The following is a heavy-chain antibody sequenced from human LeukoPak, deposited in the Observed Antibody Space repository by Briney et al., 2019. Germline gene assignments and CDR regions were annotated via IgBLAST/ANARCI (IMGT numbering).Heavy chain of an antibody. J-gene: IGHJ4*02. Sequence: GGSLRLSCAASGFNFANHAMSWVRQTPGKGLEWVSAISGGGDITYYADSVTGRFTISRDNAKNSLYLQMNSLRAEDTAVYYCARLGPDYGGPRPEYYFDYWGQGTLVTVSS. CDR2: ISGGGDIT. CDR1: GFNFANHA. D-gene: IGHD4-23*01. V-gene: IGHV3-23*01. CDR3: ARLGPDYGGPRPEYYFDY.